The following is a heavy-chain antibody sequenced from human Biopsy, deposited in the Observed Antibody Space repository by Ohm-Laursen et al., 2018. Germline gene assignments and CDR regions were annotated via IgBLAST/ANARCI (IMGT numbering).Heavy chain of an antibody. CDR3: ARSGQWARYYFDY. V-gene: IGHV4-34*01. D-gene: IGHD6-19*01. J-gene: IGHJ4*01. CDR2: INHRGYT. Sequence: TLSLPCVVSGGSISGYYWRWIRQPPGKGLEWIGEINHRGYTDYNASLKGRVSISVDTSKNQLSLNLTSVTAADTAVFYCARSGQWARYYFDYWGHGTLVTVSP. CDR1: GGSISGYY.